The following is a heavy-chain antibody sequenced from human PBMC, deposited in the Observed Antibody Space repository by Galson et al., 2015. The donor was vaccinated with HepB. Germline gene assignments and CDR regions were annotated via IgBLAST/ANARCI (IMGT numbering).Heavy chain of an antibody. CDR3: ARQLGFCSRGTCCFDC. V-gene: IGHV3-23*01. Sequence: SLRLSCAASGFIFTSYAMSWVRQAPGKGLEWVSAISDSGGSTYDADSVKGRFTISRDNSKNTLYLQMNSLRVEDTAVYYCARQLGFCSRGTCCFDCWGQGTLVTVSS. CDR1: GFIFTSYA. D-gene: IGHD2-15*01. CDR2: ISDSGGST. J-gene: IGHJ4*02.